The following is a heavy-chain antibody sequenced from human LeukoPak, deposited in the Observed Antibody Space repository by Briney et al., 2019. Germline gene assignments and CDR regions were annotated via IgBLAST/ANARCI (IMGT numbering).Heavy chain of an antibody. CDR1: GFTFSSYW. J-gene: IGHJ4*02. Sequence: GGSLRLSFAASGFTFSSYWMSWVRQAPGKGLEWVANVKQDGSEKYYVDSVKGRFTISRDNAKNSLYLQMNSLRAEDTAVYYCARAVGSSWYGSYYFDYWGQGTLVTVSS. D-gene: IGHD6-13*01. CDR3: ARAVGSSWYGSYYFDY. V-gene: IGHV3-7*01. CDR2: VKQDGSEK.